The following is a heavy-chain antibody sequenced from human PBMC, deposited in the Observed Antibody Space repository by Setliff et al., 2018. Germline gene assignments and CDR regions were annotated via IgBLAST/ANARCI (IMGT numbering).Heavy chain of an antibody. V-gene: IGHV4-34*01. J-gene: IGHJ2*01. CDR2: ISHSDMP. Sequence: SETLSLTCTVYGGSFSAYYWSWIRQPPGKGLEWIGEISHSDMPHYNPSLKSRVTISADTSKSEFSLRLNSVTAADSAVYYCARHGGWYFDLWGRGTLVTVSS. D-gene: IGHD4-17*01. CDR1: GGSFSAYY. CDR3: ARHGGWYFDL.